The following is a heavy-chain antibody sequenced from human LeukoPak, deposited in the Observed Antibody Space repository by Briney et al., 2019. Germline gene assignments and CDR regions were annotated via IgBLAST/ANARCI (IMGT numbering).Heavy chain of an antibody. J-gene: IGHJ4*02. V-gene: IGHV3-48*04. Sequence: PGGFLRLSCAASGFTFRSYSMNWVRQAPGKGLEWVSYITSSGSAIYYADSVKGRFTISRDNAKNSLYLQMNSLRADDTALYYCAREVVGATSEFDFWGQGTLVTVSS. CDR3: AREVVGATSEFDF. CDR2: ITSSGSAI. D-gene: IGHD1-26*01. CDR1: GFTFRSYS.